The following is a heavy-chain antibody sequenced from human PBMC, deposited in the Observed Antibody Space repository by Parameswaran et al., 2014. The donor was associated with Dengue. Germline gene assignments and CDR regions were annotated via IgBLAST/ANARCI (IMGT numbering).Heavy chain of an antibody. J-gene: IGHJ3*02. D-gene: IGHD6-19*01. CDR3: VKKIKPNSGWYEDAFDI. V-gene: IGHV3-23*01. Sequence: GESLKISCEASGFTFSSYAMSWVRQAPGKGLEWVSSISAIRGSTYYADSVKGRFTISRDNSKSTLYLQMNSLRAEDTAVYYCVKKIKPNSGWYEDAFDIWGQGTMVTVSS. CDR1: GFTFSSYA. CDR2: ISAIRGST.